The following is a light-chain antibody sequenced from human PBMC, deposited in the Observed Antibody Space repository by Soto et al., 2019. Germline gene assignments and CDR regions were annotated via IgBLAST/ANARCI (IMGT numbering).Light chain of an antibody. CDR2: EAS. Sequence: QSALTQPASVSGSPGQSITISCTVTGSDVRTYNLVSWYQQHPGKVPKLIIYEASKRPSGVSNRFSSSQPGNTASLTVSGLQAEDEADYYCCSYAGDKTYVFGSGTKVTVL. CDR1: GSDVRTYNL. CDR3: CSYAGDKTYV. J-gene: IGLJ1*01. V-gene: IGLV2-23*01.